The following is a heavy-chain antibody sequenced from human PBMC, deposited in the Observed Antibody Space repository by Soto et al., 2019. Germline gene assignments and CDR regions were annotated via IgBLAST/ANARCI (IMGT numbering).Heavy chain of an antibody. CDR2: IIPIFGTA. V-gene: IGHV1-69*01. CDR3: ASQIGYNWKYWYFDL. J-gene: IGHJ2*01. CDR1: GGTFSSYA. D-gene: IGHD1-20*01. Sequence: QVQLVQSGAEVKKPGSSVKVSCKASGGTFSSYAISWVRHAPGQGLEWMGGIIPIFGTANYAQKFQGRVTITADESTSTAYMELSSLRSEDTDVYYCASQIGYNWKYWYFDLGGRCTLVTVSS.